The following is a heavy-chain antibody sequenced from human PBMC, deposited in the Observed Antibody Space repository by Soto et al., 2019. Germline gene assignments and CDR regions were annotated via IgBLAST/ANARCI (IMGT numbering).Heavy chain of an antibody. J-gene: IGHJ4*02. CDR3: AGLVVAGITYCCDS. V-gene: IGHV2-5*02. D-gene: IGHD2-21*01. CDR1: GFSLSSSGVG. CDR2: IYWDDDK. Sequence: QITLKESGPSLLRPTQTLTLTCTYSGFSLSSSGVGVGWVRQPPGKALAWLTLIYWDDDKRNNLSLKTRLTVTKDTSKNEVVLIMANMEPADTATCYGAGLVVAGITYCCDSWGQGTLVIVSS.